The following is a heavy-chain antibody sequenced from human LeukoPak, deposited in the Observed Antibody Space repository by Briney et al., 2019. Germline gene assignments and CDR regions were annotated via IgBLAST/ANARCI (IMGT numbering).Heavy chain of an antibody. CDR2: INPNSGGT. CDR3: ARGSAPLYGGAFDI. J-gene: IGHJ3*02. D-gene: IGHD4-23*01. Sequence: GASVKVSCKASGYTFTGYYMHWVRPAPGQGLGWMGWINPNSGGTNYAQKFQGRVTMTRDTSVSTAYMELSRLRSDDTAVYYCARGSAPLYGGAFDIWGQGTMVTVSS. V-gene: IGHV1-2*02. CDR1: GYTFTGYY.